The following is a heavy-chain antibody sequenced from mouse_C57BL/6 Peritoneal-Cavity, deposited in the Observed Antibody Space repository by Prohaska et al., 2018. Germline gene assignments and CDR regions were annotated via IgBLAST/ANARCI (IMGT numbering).Heavy chain of an antibody. D-gene: IGHD2-1*01. V-gene: IGHV1-61*01. Sequence: QVQLQQPGAELVRPGSSVKLSCKASGYTFTSYWMDWVKQRPGQGLAWIGNIYPSDSETHYNQKFKDKATLTVDKSSSTAYMQLSSLTSEDSAVYYCACNYDAMDYWGQGTSVTVSS. CDR1: GYTFTSYW. J-gene: IGHJ4*01. CDR3: ACNYDAMDY. CDR2: IYPSDSET.